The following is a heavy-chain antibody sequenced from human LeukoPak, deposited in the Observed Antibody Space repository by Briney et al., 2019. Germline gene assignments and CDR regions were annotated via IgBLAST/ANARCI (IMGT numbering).Heavy chain of an antibody. J-gene: IGHJ4*02. CDR1: GFTFSSYW. CDR2: ISYDGSNK. D-gene: IGHD2-21*01. CDR3: ARDLVVVARGLRPAAHY. Sequence: GGSLRLSCAASGFTFSSYWMSWVRQAPGKGLEWVAVISYDGSNKYYADSVKGRFTISRDNSKNTLYLQMNSLRAEDTAVYYCARDLVVVARGLRPAAHYWGQGTLVTVSS. V-gene: IGHV3-30*03.